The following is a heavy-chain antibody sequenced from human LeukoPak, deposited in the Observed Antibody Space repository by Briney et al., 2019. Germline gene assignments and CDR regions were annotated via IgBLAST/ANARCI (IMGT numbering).Heavy chain of an antibody. J-gene: IGHJ4*02. CDR3: ASWAGGNEPVASFDY. CDR2: INLYNGAT. Sequence: GASVKVSCKSTGYSFTAYYICWMRQAPGQGLECMGWINLYNGATKYAQRFQSRVTMTRDTSISTAYMELSRLRSDDTATYYCASWAGGNEPVASFDYWGQGTLVTVSS. V-gene: IGHV1-2*02. D-gene: IGHD1-14*01. CDR1: GYSFTAYY.